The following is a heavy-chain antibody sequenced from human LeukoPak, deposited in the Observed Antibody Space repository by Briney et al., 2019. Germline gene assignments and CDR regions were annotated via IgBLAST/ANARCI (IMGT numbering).Heavy chain of an antibody. Sequence: GGSLRLSCAASGFTFSSYWMSWVRQAPGKGLEWVANIKQDGSEKYYVDSVKGRFTISRDNAKNSLYLQMNNLRAEDTAVYYCASDPHYGDYGYWGQGTLVTVSS. D-gene: IGHD4-17*01. CDR1: GFTFSSYW. J-gene: IGHJ4*02. V-gene: IGHV3-7*01. CDR3: ASDPHYGDYGY. CDR2: IKQDGSEK.